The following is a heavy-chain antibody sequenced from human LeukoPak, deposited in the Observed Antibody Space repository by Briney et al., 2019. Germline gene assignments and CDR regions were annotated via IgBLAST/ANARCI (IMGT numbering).Heavy chain of an antibody. CDR1: GFSFTGYS. J-gene: IGHJ3*02. D-gene: IGHD3-10*02. Sequence: GGSLRPSCTASGFSFTGYSMNWVRQAPGKGLEWVATMTRSSAIFYADCVKGRFTISRNNAKNSVYLQMNRLRGEDTAVYTCARAQTMFWEFDGFDIWGRGTKVTVSS. CDR2: MTRSSAI. V-gene: IGHV3-69-1*01. CDR3: ARAQTMFWEFDGFDI.